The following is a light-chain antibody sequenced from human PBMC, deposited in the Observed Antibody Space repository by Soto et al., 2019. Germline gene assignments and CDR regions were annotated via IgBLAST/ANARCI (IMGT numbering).Light chain of an antibody. J-gene: IGKJ1*01. CDR2: GAS. Sequence: EIVMTQSPATLSLSPGEISTLSCRSSQTLSDFHLAWYQQRPGQPPRLLIYGASTRATGVPDRFSGSGSGTDITLTISRLEPEDSAVYYCEQYGSSPRTFGQGTKVDIK. CDR3: EQYGSSPRT. V-gene: IGKV3-20*01. CDR1: QTLSDFH.